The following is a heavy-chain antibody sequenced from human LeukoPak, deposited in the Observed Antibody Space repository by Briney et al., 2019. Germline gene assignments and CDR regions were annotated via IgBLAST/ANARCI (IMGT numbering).Heavy chain of an antibody. CDR1: GGSISSFN. CDR3: ARVGYYGSGSYSIVY. D-gene: IGHD3-10*01. CDR2: IYYSGST. J-gene: IGHJ4*02. V-gene: IGHV4-59*01. Sequence: SSETLSLTCTVSGGSISSFNWSWIRQSPGKGLEWIGYIYYSGSTNYNPSLKSRVTISVDTSKNQFSLKLSSVTAADTAVYYCARVGYYGSGSYSIVYWGQGALVTVSS.